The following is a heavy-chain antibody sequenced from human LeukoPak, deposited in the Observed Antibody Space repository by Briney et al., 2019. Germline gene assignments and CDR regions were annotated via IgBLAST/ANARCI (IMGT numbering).Heavy chain of an antibody. CDR3: ARSGFGSGISFDL. J-gene: IGHJ5*02. CDR1: GYSFTFYG. Sequence: ASVKVSCKASGYSFTFYGISWVRQAPGQGLEWMGWMNPNSGDTGYPQKFQGRVTMTRDTSITTAYMELSSLRSEDTAVYYCARSGFGSGISFDLWGQGTLVTVSS. CDR2: MNPNSGDT. D-gene: IGHD3-10*01. V-gene: IGHV1-8*02.